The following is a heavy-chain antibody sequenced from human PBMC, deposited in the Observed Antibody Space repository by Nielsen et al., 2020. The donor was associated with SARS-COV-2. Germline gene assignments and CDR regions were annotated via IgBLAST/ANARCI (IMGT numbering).Heavy chain of an antibody. CDR1: GFSISSYN. CDR2: ISISSSTI. Sequence: GGSLRLSCAASGFSISSYNMNWVRQAPGKGLGWFSYISISSSTIDYADSVKGRFTISRDNAKNSLFLQMDSLGAEDTAVYFCARCNGPYWYFDLWGRGTQVTVSS. CDR3: ARCNGPYWYFDL. V-gene: IGHV3-48*01. D-gene: IGHD2-8*01. J-gene: IGHJ2*01.